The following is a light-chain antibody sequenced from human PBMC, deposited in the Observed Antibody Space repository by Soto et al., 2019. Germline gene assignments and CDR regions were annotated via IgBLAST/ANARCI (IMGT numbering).Light chain of an antibody. CDR1: ESVSSY. J-gene: IGKJ1*01. CDR3: QQSYSKWT. Sequence: DIQMTQSPSSLSASVGDRVTITCRAKESVSSYVNWYQQKPGKAPKLLIYAASSLQSGVPARFSGIGSVTDFPLTISGLQPEDFATYYGQQSYSKWTFGQGTKVEIK. V-gene: IGKV1-39*01. CDR2: AAS.